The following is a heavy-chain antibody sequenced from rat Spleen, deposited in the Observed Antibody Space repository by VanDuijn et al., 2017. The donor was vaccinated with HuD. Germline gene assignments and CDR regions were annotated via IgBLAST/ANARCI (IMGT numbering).Heavy chain of an antibody. D-gene: IGHD4-6*01. V-gene: IGHV5S23*01. CDR1: GFTFSNYD. CDR2: ISTGGVNT. Sequence: EVQLVESGGGLVQPGRSLKLSCAASGFTFSNYDMAWVRQAPTKGLEWVASISTGGVNTYYRDSVKGRFTISRDNAKNTLYLQMDSLRSEDTATYYCARGSLFGSYWYFDFWGPGTMVTVSS. J-gene: IGHJ1*01. CDR3: ARGSLFGSYWYFDF.